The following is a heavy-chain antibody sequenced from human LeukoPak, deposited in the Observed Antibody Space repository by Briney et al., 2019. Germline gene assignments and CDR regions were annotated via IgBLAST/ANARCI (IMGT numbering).Heavy chain of an antibody. V-gene: IGHV1-2*02. Sequence: ASVKVSCKASGYTFTGYYMHWVRQAPGQGLEWMGWINPNSGGTNYAQKFQGRVTMTRDTSISTAYMELSRLRSDDTAVYYCASLTYTTDRYYFYYMDVWGKGTTVTVSS. CDR3: ASLTYTTDRYYFYYMDV. CDR1: GYTFTGYY. J-gene: IGHJ6*03. CDR2: INPNSGGT. D-gene: IGHD2-2*02.